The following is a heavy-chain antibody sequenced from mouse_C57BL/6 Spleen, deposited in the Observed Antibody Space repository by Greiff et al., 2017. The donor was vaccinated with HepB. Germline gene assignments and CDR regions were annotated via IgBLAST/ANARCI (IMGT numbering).Heavy chain of an antibody. CDR1: GYTFTSYW. V-gene: IGHV1-69*01. Sequence: QVQLQQPGAELVMPGASVKLSCKASGYTFTSYWMHWVKQRPGQGLEWIGEIDPSDSYTNYNQKFKGKSTLTVDKSSSTAYMQLSSLTSEDSAVYYCARFYYGSSPFAMDYWGQGTSVTDSS. J-gene: IGHJ4*01. D-gene: IGHD1-1*01. CDR3: ARFYYGSSPFAMDY. CDR2: IDPSDSYT.